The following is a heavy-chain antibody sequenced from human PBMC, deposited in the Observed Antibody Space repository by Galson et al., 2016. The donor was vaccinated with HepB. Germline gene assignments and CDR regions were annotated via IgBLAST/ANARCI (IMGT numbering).Heavy chain of an antibody. Sequence: SVKVSCKASGGSFSSYGISWVRQAPGQGLEWMGGIIPVFGTTNYAQKFQGRVTITADESTNTAYMELRSLRSYETAVYFCSGALGRDMVRGVIDPFDSWGQGTLVTVS. V-gene: IGHV1-69*13. D-gene: IGHD3-10*01. CDR2: IIPVFGTT. CDR3: SGALGRDMVRGVIDPFDS. J-gene: IGHJ4*01. CDR1: GGSFSSYG.